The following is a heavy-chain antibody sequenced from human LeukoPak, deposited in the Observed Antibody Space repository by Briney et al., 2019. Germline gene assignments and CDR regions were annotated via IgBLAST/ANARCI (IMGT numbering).Heavy chain of an antibody. CDR1: GFTFSSYA. CDR2: ISYDGSNK. J-gene: IGHJ4*02. CDR3: ANEDEDVDTAMIFDY. V-gene: IGHV3-30-3*02. D-gene: IGHD5-18*01. Sequence: PGRSLRLSCAASGFTFSSYAMHWVRQAPGKGLEWVAVISYDGSNKYYADSVKGRFTISRDNSKNTLYLQMNSLRAEDTAVYYCANEDEDVDTAMIFDYWGQGTLVTVSS.